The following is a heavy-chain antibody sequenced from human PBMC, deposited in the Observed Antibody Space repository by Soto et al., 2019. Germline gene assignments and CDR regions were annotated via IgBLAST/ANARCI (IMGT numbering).Heavy chain of an antibody. D-gene: IGHD6-13*01. J-gene: IGHJ6*02. CDR2: TYYRSKWYN. Sequence: PSQTLSLTCAISGDSVSSNSAAWNWIRQSPSRGLEWLGRTYYRSKWYNDYAASVKSRITINPDTSKNQFSLQLNSVTPEDTGVYSCARDRAAAGYGSYYGMDVWGQGTTVTVSS. CDR3: ARDRAAAGYGSYYGMDV. V-gene: IGHV6-1*01. CDR1: GDSVSSNSAA.